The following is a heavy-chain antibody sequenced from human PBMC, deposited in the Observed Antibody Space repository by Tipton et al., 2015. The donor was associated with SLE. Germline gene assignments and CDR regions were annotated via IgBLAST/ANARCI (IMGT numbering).Heavy chain of an antibody. V-gene: IGHV4-4*07. J-gene: IGHJ6*04. Sequence: TSYNPSLKSRLIMTVDTSKNQFSLKLTSVTAADTAVYYCARAGVGLLRNYYFYGLDVWGKGTTVTVSS. CDR3: ARAGVGLLRNYYFYGLDV. CDR2: T. D-gene: IGHD3-16*01.